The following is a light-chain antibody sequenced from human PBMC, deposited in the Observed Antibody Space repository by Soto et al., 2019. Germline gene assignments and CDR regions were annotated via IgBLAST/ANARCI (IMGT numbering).Light chain of an antibody. J-gene: IGKJ4*01. V-gene: IGKV1-33*01. CDR1: QDIRNY. CDR3: QQYDNLPRRCT. Sequence: DIQMTQSPSSLSASVGDRVTITCQASQDIRNYLNWYQQKPGKAPKLLIYDASNLKTGVPSRFSGSGSVTDFTFTISSLQPEDIATYYCQQYDNLPRRCTFGGGTKVDIK. CDR2: DAS.